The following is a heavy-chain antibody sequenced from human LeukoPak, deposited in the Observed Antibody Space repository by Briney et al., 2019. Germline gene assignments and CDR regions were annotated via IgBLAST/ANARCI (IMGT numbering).Heavy chain of an antibody. Sequence: PSETLSLTCTVSGGSISISSYSWGWIRQPPGKGLEWIGSVYYSGTTSKKPSLKSRVTISVDMSKNHFSLRLSSVTAADTAVYYCARGTLYSGWSYYFDYWGQGTLVRVSS. J-gene: IGHJ4*02. D-gene: IGHD6-19*01. V-gene: IGHV4-39*07. CDR2: VYYSGTT. CDR3: ARGTLYSGWSYYFDY. CDR1: GGSISISSYS.